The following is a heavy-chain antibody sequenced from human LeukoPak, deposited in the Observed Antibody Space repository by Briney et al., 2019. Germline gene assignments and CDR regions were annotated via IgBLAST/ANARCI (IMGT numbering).Heavy chain of an antibody. CDR3: ARGQPYYYDSSGYYYGDY. V-gene: IGHV3-33*01. D-gene: IGHD3-22*01. Sequence: PGGSLRLSCAASGFTFSSYGMHWVRQAPGKGLEWVAVIWYDGSNKYYADSAKGRFTISRDNSKNTLYLQMNSLRAEDTAVYYCARGQPYYYDSSGYYYGDYWGQGTLVTVSS. J-gene: IGHJ4*02. CDR2: IWYDGSNK. CDR1: GFTFSSYG.